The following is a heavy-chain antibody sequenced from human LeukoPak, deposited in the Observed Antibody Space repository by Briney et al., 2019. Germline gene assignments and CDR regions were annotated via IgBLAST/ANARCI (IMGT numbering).Heavy chain of an antibody. CDR2: IYYSGST. D-gene: IGHD6-19*01. Sequence: SETLSLTCTVSGGSISSSSYYWGCIRQPPGKGLECIGSIYYSGSTYYNPSLKSRVTISVDTSKNQVSLKLTSVTAADTAVYYCARDRAAVAGTPYWFFDLWGRGTLVTVSS. CDR3: ARDRAAVAGTPYWFFDL. V-gene: IGHV4-39*07. CDR1: GGSISSSSYY. J-gene: IGHJ2*01.